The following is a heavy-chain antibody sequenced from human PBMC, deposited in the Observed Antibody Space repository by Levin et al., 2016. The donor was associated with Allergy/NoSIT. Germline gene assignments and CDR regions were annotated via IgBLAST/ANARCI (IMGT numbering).Heavy chain of an antibody. J-gene: IGHJ6*02. CDR2: ISWDGGST. CDR3: VKNYHGDNRGAMDV. V-gene: IGHV3-43*01. CDR1: GFTFDDYT. Sequence: GGSLRLSCAASGFTFDDYTMHWVRQAPGKGLEWVSFISWDGGSTDYADSVKGRFTISRDNSKNSLYLQMNSLRTEDTALYYCVKNYHGDNRGAMDVWGQGTTVTVSS. D-gene: IGHD2-21*02.